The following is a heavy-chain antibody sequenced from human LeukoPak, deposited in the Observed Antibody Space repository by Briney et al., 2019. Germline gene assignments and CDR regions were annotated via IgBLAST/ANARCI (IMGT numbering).Heavy chain of an antibody. V-gene: IGHV1-69*06. Sequence: ASVKVSCKASGGTFSSYAISWVRQAPGQGLEWMGGIIPIFGTANYAQKFQGRVTITADKSTSTAYMELSSLRSEDTAVYYCARDRAGVHYYYYGMDVWGQGTTVTVSS. J-gene: IGHJ6*02. CDR2: IIPIFGTA. CDR3: ARDRAGVHYYYYGMDV. D-gene: IGHD2-8*01. CDR1: GGTFSSYA.